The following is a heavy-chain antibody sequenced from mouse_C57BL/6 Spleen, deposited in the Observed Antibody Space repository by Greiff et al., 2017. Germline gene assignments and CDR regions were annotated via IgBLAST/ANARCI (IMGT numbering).Heavy chain of an antibody. J-gene: IGHJ3*01. Sequence: VQLQQSGPELVKPGASVKISCKASGYTFTDYYMNWVKQSHGKSLEWIGDINPNNGGTNYNQKFKGKATLTVDKSSSTAYMELRSLTSEDSAVYYCARSGDYGATWFAYWGQGTLVTVSA. CDR1: GYTFTDYY. D-gene: IGHD2-4*01. CDR3: ARSGDYGATWFAY. V-gene: IGHV1-26*01. CDR2: INPNNGGT.